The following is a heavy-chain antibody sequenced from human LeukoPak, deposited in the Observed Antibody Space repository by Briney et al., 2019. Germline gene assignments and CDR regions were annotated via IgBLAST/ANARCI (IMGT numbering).Heavy chain of an antibody. D-gene: IGHD3-3*01. V-gene: IGHV4-61*02. CDR2: IYTSGST. J-gene: IGHJ5*02. Sequence: SQTLSLTCTVSGGSISSGSYYWSWIRQPAGKGLEWIGRIYTSGSTNYHPSLKSRVTISVDTSKNQFSLKLSSVTAADTAVYYCARRFRFLEWLSHGGFDPWGQGTLVTVSS. CDR1: GGSISSGSYY. CDR3: ARRFRFLEWLSHGGFDP.